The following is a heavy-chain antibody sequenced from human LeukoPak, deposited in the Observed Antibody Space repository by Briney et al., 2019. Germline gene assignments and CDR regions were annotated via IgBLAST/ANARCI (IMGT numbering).Heavy chain of an antibody. V-gene: IGHV4-59*01. CDR1: GGSINSYY. CDR2: IYYSGST. CDR3: ARGWRAYYYDSSGYYLNDAFDI. D-gene: IGHD3-22*01. Sequence: SETLSLTCTVSGGSINSYYWSWIRQPPGKGLEWIGYIYYSGSTNYNPSLKSRVTISVDTSKNQFSLKLSSVTAADTAVYYCARGWRAYYYDSSGYYLNDAFDIWGQGTMVTVSS. J-gene: IGHJ3*02.